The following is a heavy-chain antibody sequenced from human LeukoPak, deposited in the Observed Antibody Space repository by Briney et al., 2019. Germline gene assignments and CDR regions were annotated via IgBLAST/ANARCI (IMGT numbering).Heavy chain of an antibody. CDR2: ISWNSGSI. CDR3: ANQHGSSWYHFDY. V-gene: IGHV3-9*01. D-gene: IGHD6-13*01. CDR1: GFTFDDYA. J-gene: IGHJ4*02. Sequence: GGSLRLSCAASGFTFDDYAMHWVRQAPGKGLEWVSGISWNSGSIGYADSVKGRFTISRDNSKNTLYLQMNSLRAEDTAVYYCANQHGSSWYHFDYWGQGTLVIVSS.